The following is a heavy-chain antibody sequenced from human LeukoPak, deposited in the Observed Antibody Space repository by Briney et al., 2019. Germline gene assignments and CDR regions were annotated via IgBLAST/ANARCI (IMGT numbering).Heavy chain of an antibody. CDR3: AKDVGGSLYYYYMDV. V-gene: IGHV3-30*02. J-gene: IGHJ6*03. D-gene: IGHD1-26*01. Sequence: GGSLRLSCAASGFTFSSYGMHCVRQAPGKGLEWVAFIRYDGSNKYSADSVKGRFTISRDKSKNTLYLQMRSVRAEDTYLYYCAKDVGGSLYYYYMDVWGKGTTVTISS. CDR2: IRYDGSNK. CDR1: GFTFSSYG.